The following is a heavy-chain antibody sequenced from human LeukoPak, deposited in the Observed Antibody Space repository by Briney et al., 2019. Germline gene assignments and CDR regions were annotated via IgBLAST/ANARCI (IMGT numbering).Heavy chain of an antibody. CDR1: GFTFSNYW. J-gene: IGHJ6*03. V-gene: IGHV3-74*01. CDR2: INSDGSSR. CDR3: ASPVLQRNSYYYYYMDV. D-gene: IGHD4-11*01. Sequence: GGSLRLSCAASGFTFSNYWMHWVRQAPGKGLVWVSRINSDGSSRNYADSVKGRFTISRDNAKNSLYLQMNSLRAEDTAVYYCASPVLQRNSYYYYYMDVWGKGTTVTVSS.